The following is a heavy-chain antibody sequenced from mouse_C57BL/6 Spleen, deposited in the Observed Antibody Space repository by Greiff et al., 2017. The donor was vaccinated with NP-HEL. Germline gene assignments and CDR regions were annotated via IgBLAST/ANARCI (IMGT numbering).Heavy chain of an antibody. CDR2: IDPSDSYT. CDR3: ARLASSGY. Sequence: QVQLQQPGAELVMPGASVKLSCKASGYTFTSYWMHWVKQRPGQGLEWIGEIDPSDSYTNSNQKFKGKSTLTVDKSSTTAYMQLSSLTSEDSAVYYCARLASSGYWGQGTTLTVSS. CDR1: GYTFTSYW. J-gene: IGHJ2*01. D-gene: IGHD3-2*02. V-gene: IGHV1-69*01.